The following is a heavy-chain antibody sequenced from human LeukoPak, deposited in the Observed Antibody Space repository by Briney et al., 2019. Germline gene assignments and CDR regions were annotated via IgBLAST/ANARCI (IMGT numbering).Heavy chain of an antibody. CDR2: INSDGTNT. D-gene: IGHD2-15*01. CDR3: ARGRYCSGGTCYFDY. V-gene: IGHV3-74*01. J-gene: IGHJ4*02. Sequence: PGGSLRLSCAASGFTFSSYLMHWVRQAPGKRLVWVARINSDGTNTNYADSVKGRFTFSRDNAKNTLYLQMNSLRAEDTAVYYCARGRYCSGGTCYFDYWGQGTLVTVSS. CDR1: GFTFSSYL.